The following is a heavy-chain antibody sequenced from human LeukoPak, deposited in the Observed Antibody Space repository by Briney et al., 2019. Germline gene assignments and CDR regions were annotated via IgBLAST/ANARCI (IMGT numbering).Heavy chain of an antibody. CDR2: ISSSSSYI. CDR1: GFTFSSYS. D-gene: IGHD6-13*01. Sequence: GGSLRLSCAASGFTFSSYSMNWVRQAPEKGLEWVSSISSSSSYIYYAGSVKGRFTISRDNAKNSLYLQMNSLRAEDTAVYYCARLRGIAAAPFDYWGQGTLVTVSS. CDR3: ARLRGIAAAPFDY. V-gene: IGHV3-21*01. J-gene: IGHJ4*02.